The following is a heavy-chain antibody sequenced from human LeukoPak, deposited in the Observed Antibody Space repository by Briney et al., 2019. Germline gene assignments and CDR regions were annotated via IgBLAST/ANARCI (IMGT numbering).Heavy chain of an antibody. CDR3: ARDERYQLLSRSIYYYGMDV. CDR2: IRYDGNYQ. V-gene: IGHV3-30*02. D-gene: IGHD2-2*01. CDR1: GFTFSNYG. J-gene: IGHJ6*02. Sequence: PGGSLRLSCAASGFTFSNYGMHWVRQAPGKGLEWVAFIRYDGNYQYYADSVKGRFTISRDNAKNSLYLQMNSLRAKDTAVYYCARDERYQLLSRSIYYYGMDVWGQGTTVTVSS.